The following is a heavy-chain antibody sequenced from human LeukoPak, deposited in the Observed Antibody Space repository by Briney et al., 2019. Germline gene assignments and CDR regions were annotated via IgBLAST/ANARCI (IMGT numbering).Heavy chain of an antibody. CDR1: GGSISSYY. J-gene: IGHJ4*02. D-gene: IGHD3-10*01. CDR2: IYYSGST. CDR3: ARFYGSGSYYFDY. V-gene: IGHV4-59*01. Sequence: SETLSLTCTVSGGSISSYYWSWIRQPPGKGLEWIGYIYYSGSTNYNPSLKSRVTISVDTSKNQFSLKLCSVAAADTAVYCCARFYGSGSYYFDYWGQGTLVTVSS.